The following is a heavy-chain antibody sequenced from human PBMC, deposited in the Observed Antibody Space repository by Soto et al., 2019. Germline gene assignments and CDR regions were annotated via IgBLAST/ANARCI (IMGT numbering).Heavy chain of an antibody. Sequence: QVHLVQSGPEVKRPGSSVKVSCKASGDTFGRNAIHWVRQAPGQGLEWMGGIIPMFPTTNYAQKFKGRLTISADKSTGTDYMEMTSMRSEDTAVYYCTKDGDSADYGYWGQGPLGTVSS. CDR2: IIPMFPTT. CDR1: GDTFGRNA. CDR3: TKDGDSADYGY. D-gene: IGHD2-21*01. J-gene: IGHJ4*02. V-gene: IGHV1-69*06.